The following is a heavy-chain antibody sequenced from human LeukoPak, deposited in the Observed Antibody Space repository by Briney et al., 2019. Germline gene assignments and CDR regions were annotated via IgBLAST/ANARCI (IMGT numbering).Heavy chain of an antibody. D-gene: IGHD2-8*01. CDR1: GFTFSSYW. V-gene: IGHV3-7*01. CDR3: ARDLVVLMVYATRPYNWFDP. CDR2: IKQDGSEK. J-gene: IGHJ5*02. Sequence: GGSLRLSCAACGFTFSSYWMSWVRQAPGKGLEWVANIKQDGSEKYYVDSVKGRFTISRDNAKNSLYLQMNSLRAEDTAVYYCARDLVVLMVYATRPYNWFDPWGQGTLVTVSS.